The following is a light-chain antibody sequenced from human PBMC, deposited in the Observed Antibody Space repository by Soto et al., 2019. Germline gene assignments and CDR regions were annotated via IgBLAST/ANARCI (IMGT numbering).Light chain of an antibody. V-gene: IGKV3-15*01. CDR3: QQYNNGPLT. Sequence: TQAPTTQYVTPGERCTHSGKASQSVSNNLAWYQQKPGQAPRLLIYGVSTRATGIPARFSGSGSGTKFTRTLSCLQSEDFAICYWQQYNNGPLTFGQGTRLEIK. CDR2: GVS. J-gene: IGKJ5*01. CDR1: QSVSNN.